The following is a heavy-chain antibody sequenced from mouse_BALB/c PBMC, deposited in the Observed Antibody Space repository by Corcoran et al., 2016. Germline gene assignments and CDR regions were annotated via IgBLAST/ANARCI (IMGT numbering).Heavy chain of an antibody. Sequence: EVQLQQSGAELVKPGASVKLSCTASGFNIKDTYMHWVKQRPEQGLEWIGRIDPANGNTKYDPKFQGKATITADTSSNTAYLQLSSLTSEDTAAYYGAGGQYGYDWYLDVWGEGTTVTVSS. J-gene: IGHJ1*01. CDR2: IDPANGNT. V-gene: IGHV14-3*02. D-gene: IGHD2-2*01. CDR1: GFNIKDTY. CDR3: AGGQYGYDWYLDV.